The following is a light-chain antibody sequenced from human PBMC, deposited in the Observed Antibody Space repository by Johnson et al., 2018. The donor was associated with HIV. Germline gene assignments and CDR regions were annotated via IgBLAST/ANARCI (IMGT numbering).Light chain of an antibody. J-gene: IGLJ1*01. CDR2: DNN. CDR1: SSNIGNHY. CDR3: GTWDSSLRACYV. V-gene: IGLV1-51*01. Sequence: QSVLTQPPSVSAAPGQKVTISCSGTSSNIGNHYVSWYQLLPGTAPKLLIYDNNQRPSGIPDRFSGSKSGTSATLGITGLQTGDDADYYCGTWDSSLRACYVFGTGTKVTVL.